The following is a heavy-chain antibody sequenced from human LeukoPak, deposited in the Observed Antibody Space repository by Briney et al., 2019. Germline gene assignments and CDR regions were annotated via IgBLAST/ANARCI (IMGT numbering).Heavy chain of an antibody. J-gene: IGHJ4*02. CDR1: GFTFNRRG. Sequence: GGSLRLSCAASGFTFNRRGMHWVRQAPGKGLEWVAFIRYDGGENFYADFAKGRFTISRDNSKNTLSLQLNTLRAEDTALYYCAKDGDDCIDYWGPGTLVTVSS. D-gene: IGHD2-21*01. CDR2: IRYDGGEN. CDR3: AKDGDDCIDY. V-gene: IGHV3-30*02.